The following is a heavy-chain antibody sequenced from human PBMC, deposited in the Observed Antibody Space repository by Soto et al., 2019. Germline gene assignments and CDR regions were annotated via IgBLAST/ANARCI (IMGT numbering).Heavy chain of an antibody. V-gene: IGHV3-11*01. CDR2: ISSSGSTI. CDR3: ARVRDYCSSTSCYEYYFDY. D-gene: IGHD2-2*01. CDR1: GFTFSDYY. Sequence: GGSLRLSCAASGFTFSDYYMSWIRQAPGKGLEWVSYISSSGSTIYYADSVKGRFTISRDNAKNSLYLQMNSLRAEDTAVYYCARVRDYCSSTSCYEYYFDYWGQGTLVTVSS. J-gene: IGHJ4*02.